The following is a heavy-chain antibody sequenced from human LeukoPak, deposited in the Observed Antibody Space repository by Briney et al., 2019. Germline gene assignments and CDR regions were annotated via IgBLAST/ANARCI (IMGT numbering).Heavy chain of an antibody. CDR2: INPSGGST. Sequence: ASVKVSCKASGYTFTSYYMHWVRQAPGQGLEWMGMINPSGGSTSYAQKFQGRVTMTRDTSTSTVYMELSSLRSEDTAVYYCARDRAWNYFDYWGQGILVTVSS. V-gene: IGHV1-46*01. CDR3: ARDRAWNYFDY. D-gene: IGHD3-3*01. J-gene: IGHJ4*02. CDR1: GYTFTSYY.